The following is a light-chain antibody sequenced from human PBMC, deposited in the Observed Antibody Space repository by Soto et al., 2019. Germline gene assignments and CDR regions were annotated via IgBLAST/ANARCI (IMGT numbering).Light chain of an antibody. J-gene: IGKJ1*01. Sequence: DIQMTQSPSTLSASVGDRVTITCRASQSISTWLAWYQQEPGKAPQLLIHKASSLLSGFPSRFSGSGSGTDFTLTISRLHPDDFATYYCQQYNSYSPTFGQGTRVEIK. V-gene: IGKV1-5*03. CDR2: KAS. CDR1: QSISTW. CDR3: QQYNSYSPT.